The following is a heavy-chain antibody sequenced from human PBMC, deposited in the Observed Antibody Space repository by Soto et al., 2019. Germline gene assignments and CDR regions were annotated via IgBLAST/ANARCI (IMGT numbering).Heavy chain of an antibody. V-gene: IGHV3-73*01. Sequence: GGSLRLSCAASGFTFSGSALHWVRQGYGKGLEWVGRIRSKANSYATAYGASVKGRFTISRDDSKNTAYLQMDSLQIEDTAVYFCARPNYYDTSGRYFPLGYWGQGAQVTVSS. J-gene: IGHJ4*02. CDR3: ARPNYYDTSGRYFPLGY. CDR2: IRSKANSYAT. D-gene: IGHD3-22*01. CDR1: GFTFSGSA.